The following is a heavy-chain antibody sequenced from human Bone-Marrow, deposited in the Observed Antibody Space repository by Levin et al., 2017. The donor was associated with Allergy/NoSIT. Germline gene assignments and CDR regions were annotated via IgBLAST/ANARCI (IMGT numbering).Heavy chain of an antibody. CDR3: ARVDCSGGSCYFPWFDP. CDR1: GYTFTSYD. Sequence: GESLKISCKASGYTFTSYDINWVRQATGQGLEWMGWMNPNSGNTGYAQKFQGRVTMTRNTSISTAYMELSSLRSEDTAVYYCARVDCSGGSCYFPWFDPWGQGTLVTVSS. CDR2: MNPNSGNT. V-gene: IGHV1-8*01. D-gene: IGHD2-15*01. J-gene: IGHJ5*02.